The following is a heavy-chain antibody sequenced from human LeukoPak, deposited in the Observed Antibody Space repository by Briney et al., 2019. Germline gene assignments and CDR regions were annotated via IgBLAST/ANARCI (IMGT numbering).Heavy chain of an antibody. Sequence: GGSLRLSCAASGFTFSSYWMHWVRQAPGKGLVWVSRINSDGSSTSYADSVKGRFTISRDNAKNTLYLHMNSLRAEDTAVYYCARVGYSYGWDDAFDIWGQGTMVTVSS. CDR1: GFTFSSYW. CDR2: INSDGSST. CDR3: ARVGYSYGWDDAFDI. J-gene: IGHJ3*02. V-gene: IGHV3-74*01. D-gene: IGHD5-18*01.